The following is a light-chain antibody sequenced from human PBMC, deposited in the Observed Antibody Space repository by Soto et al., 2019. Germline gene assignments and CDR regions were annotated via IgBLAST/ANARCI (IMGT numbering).Light chain of an antibody. CDR1: QSVSYN. V-gene: IGKV3-15*01. J-gene: IGKJ4*01. CDR3: QQYNNWPLT. Sequence: EIVMTQSPATLSVSPGERATLSCMASQSVSYNLAWYQQRPGQAPRLLIYGASIRAAGIPARISGSGSGTEFTLTISSLQSEDFAVYSCQQYNNWPLTFGGGTKVETK. CDR2: GAS.